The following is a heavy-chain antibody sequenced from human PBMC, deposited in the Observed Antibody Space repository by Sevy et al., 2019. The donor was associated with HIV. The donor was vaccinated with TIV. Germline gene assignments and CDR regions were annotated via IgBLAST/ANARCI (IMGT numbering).Heavy chain of an antibody. J-gene: IGHJ3*02. CDR2: ISSSSSNI. V-gene: IGHV3-21*01. D-gene: IGHD3-16*01. Sequence: GGFLRLSCAASGFTFSSYSMNWVRQAPGKGLEWVSSISSSSSNIYYADSVKGRFTVSRDNAKNSLYLQMNSLRAEDTAVYNCARDRSGLGHAFDIWGQGTMVTVSS. CDR3: ARDRSGLGHAFDI. CDR1: GFTFSSYS.